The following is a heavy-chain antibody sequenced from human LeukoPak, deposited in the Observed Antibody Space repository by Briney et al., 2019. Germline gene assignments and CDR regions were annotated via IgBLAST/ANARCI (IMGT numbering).Heavy chain of an antibody. V-gene: IGHV4-39*01. CDR2: IYYSGST. Sequence: SETLSLTCTVSGGSISSSSYYWGWIRRPPGKGLEWIGNIYYSGSTYYNPSLKSRVIISVDTSKNQFSLKLSSVTAADTAVYYCARHDYYGLEGGFDYWGQGTLVTVSS. CDR3: ARHDYYGLEGGFDY. D-gene: IGHD3-10*01. CDR1: GGSISSSSYY. J-gene: IGHJ4*02.